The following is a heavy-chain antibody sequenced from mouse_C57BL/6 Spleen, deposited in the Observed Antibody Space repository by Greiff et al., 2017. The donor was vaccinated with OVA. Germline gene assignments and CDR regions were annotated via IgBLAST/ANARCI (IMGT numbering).Heavy chain of an antibody. CDR1: GYTFTSYD. Sequence: VKLQQSGPELVKPGASVKLSCKASGYTFTSYDINWVKQRPGQGLEWIGWIYPRDGSTKYNEKFKGKATLTVDTSSSTAYMELHSLTSEDSAVYFCARSGIVTTSYFDYWGQGTTLTVSS. V-gene: IGHV1-85*01. CDR2: IYPRDGST. CDR3: ARSGIVTTSYFDY. D-gene: IGHD2-5*01. J-gene: IGHJ2*01.